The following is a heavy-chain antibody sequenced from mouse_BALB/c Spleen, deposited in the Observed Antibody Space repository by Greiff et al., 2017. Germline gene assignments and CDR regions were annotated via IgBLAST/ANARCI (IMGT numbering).Heavy chain of an antibody. Sequence: QVQLKESGAELVRPGTSVKVSCKASGYAFTNYLIEWVKQRPGQGLEWIGVINPGSGGTNYNEKFKGKATLTADKSSSTAYMQLSSLTSDDSAVYFCARRGNYGAYAMDYWGQGTSVTVSS. J-gene: IGHJ4*01. CDR2: INPGSGGT. CDR1: GYAFTNYL. D-gene: IGHD2-1*01. V-gene: IGHV1-54*01. CDR3: ARRGNYGAYAMDY.